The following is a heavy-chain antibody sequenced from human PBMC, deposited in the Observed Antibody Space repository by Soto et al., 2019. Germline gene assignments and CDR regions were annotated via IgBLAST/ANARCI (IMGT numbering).Heavy chain of an antibody. CDR1: GFTFSNYA. CDR2: LSGSGGST. CDR3: AKDTVPVATPWFDP. V-gene: IGHV3-23*01. D-gene: IGHD2-2*01. Sequence: EVQLLESGGGLVQPGGSLRLSCAASGFTFSNYAMSWVRQAPGKGLEWVSTLSGSGGSTYYADSVKGRFTISRDNSKNPLSLQMNSLRAEDTAVYYCAKDTVPVATPWFDPWGQGTLVTVSS. J-gene: IGHJ5*02.